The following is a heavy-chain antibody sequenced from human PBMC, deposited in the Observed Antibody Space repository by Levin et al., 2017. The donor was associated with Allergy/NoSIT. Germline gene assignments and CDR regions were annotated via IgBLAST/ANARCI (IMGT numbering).Heavy chain of an antibody. CDR1: GGSFSNYY. J-gene: IGHJ3*02. D-gene: IGHD3-22*01. CDR2: IDHFGST. V-gene: IGHV4-34*01. Sequence: SETLSLTCAVYGGSFSNYYWSWIRQPPGKGLEWIGEIDHFGSTNYNPSLKSRVTISVDTSKNQFSLKLNSVTAADTAVYYCARAQYYYDSSGYYYSAAFDIWGQGTMVTVSS. CDR3: ARAQYYYDSSGYYYSAAFDI.